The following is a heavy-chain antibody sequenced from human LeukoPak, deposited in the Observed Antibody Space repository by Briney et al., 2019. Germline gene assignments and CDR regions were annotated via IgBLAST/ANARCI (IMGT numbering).Heavy chain of an antibody. J-gene: IGHJ3*02. CDR3: ARDYAFDI. CDR2: IYYSGST. Sequence: SETLSLTCTVSGGSLINYYWSWLRQPPGKGLEWIGYIYYSGSTNYNPSLKSRVTISVDTSKNQFSLKLSSVTAADAAVYNCARDYAFDIWGQGTMVTVSS. CDR1: GGSLINYY. V-gene: IGHV4-59*01.